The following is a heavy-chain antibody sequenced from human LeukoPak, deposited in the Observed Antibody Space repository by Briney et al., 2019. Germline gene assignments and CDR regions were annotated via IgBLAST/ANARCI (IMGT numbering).Heavy chain of an antibody. J-gene: IGHJ4*02. D-gene: IGHD3-16*01. CDR3: ARDRGTHDYERFDY. CDR2: IYSDGST. Sequence: PGGSLRVSCAASGFTVSSNGMSWVRQAPGKGLEWVSIIYSDGSTYYADSVKGRFTISRDNSKNTLYLQMNSLRAEDTAVFYCARDRGTHDYERFDYWGQGTLVTVSS. V-gene: IGHV3-66*01. CDR1: GFTVSSNG.